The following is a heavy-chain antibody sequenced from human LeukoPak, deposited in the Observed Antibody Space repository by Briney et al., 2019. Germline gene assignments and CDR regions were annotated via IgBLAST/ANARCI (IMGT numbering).Heavy chain of an antibody. CDR3: ASRRYSSSPGSFDY. V-gene: IGHV1-18*01. CDR1: GYTFTSFG. Sequence: ASVKLSCNASGYTFTSFGISWVTQAPGQGLEWMGWSSAYNGHTNYAQKYQGRVTMTTDTSTSTAYMELRSLRSEDTAVYYCASRRYSSSPGSFDYWGQGTLVTVSS. J-gene: IGHJ4*02. CDR2: SSAYNGHT. D-gene: IGHD6-6*01.